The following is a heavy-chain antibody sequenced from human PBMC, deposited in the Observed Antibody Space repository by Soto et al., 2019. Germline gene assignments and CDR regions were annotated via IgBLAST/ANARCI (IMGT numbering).Heavy chain of an antibody. V-gene: IGHV1-46*01. D-gene: IGHD2-8*02. Sequence: ASVKVSCKASGFSFTDYFMHWVRQAPGQGLEWMGIINPSGDRTDYAQKFQGRVTITRDTSTSTAYMDLSSLRSDDTAVYYCARVGPGPFDHWCQGPLVTVS. CDR2: INPSGDRT. CDR1: GFSFTDYF. J-gene: IGHJ4*02. CDR3: ARVGPGPFDH.